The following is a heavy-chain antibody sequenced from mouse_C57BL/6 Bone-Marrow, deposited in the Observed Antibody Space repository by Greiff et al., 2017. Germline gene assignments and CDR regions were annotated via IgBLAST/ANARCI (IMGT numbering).Heavy chain of an antibody. CDR2: IWRGGST. D-gene: IGHD1-2*01. V-gene: IGHV2-5*01. Sequence: VQLQQSGPGLVQPSQSLSITCTVSGFSLTSYGVHWVRQSPGKGLEWLGVIWRGGSTDYNAAFISRLSITKDNSKSQVFFKMNSLQADDTAIYYCAKALPWYFDVWGTGTTVTVSS. CDR3: AKALPWYFDV. CDR1: GFSLTSYG. J-gene: IGHJ1*03.